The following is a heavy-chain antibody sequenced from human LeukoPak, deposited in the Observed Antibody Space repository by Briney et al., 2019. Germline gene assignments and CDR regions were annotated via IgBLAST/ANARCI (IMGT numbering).Heavy chain of an antibody. CDR1: GGSISSSSYY. V-gene: IGHV4-39*01. Sequence: SETLSLTCTVSGGSISSSSYYWGWIRQPPGKGLEWIGSIYYSGSTYYNPSLKSRVTISVDTSKNQFSLKLSSVTAADTAVYYCARHAQVRYSSGWTYYFDYWGQGTLVTVSS. D-gene: IGHD6-19*01. CDR2: IYYSGST. CDR3: ARHAQVRYSSGWTYYFDY. J-gene: IGHJ4*02.